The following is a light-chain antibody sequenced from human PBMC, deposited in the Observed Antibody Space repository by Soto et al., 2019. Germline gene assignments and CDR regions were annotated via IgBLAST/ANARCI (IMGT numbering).Light chain of an antibody. CDR3: QQDNEWPGT. V-gene: IGKV3-15*01. CDR1: QNINRN. CDR2: DAS. Sequence: EIMMTQSPGTLSVSPGERATLSCRATQNINRNLAWYQQKPGQAPRLLIYDASTRATGIPARFSGSGSGTECTHISSSLQSEDYALYWWQQDNEWPGTFGQGTKVEIK. J-gene: IGKJ1*01.